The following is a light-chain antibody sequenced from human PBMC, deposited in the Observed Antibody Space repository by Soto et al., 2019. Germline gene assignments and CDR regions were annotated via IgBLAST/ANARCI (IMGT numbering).Light chain of an antibody. Sequence: IQRTQSPSSLSASLGDRVTIAFLASQSISSYLNWYQQKPGKATKLLIYKASSLESGVPSRFSGSGSGTEFTLTISSLQPDDFATYYCQQYNSYSKTFGQGTKVDIK. CDR3: QQYNSYSKT. V-gene: IGKV1-5*03. J-gene: IGKJ1*01. CDR2: KAS. CDR1: QSISSY.